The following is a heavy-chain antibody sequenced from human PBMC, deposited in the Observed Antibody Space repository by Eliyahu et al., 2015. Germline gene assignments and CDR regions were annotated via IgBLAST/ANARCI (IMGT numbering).Heavy chain of an antibody. D-gene: IGHD1-7*01. V-gene: IGHV5-51*01. CDR1: GYSFTSYW. CDR2: IYPGDSDT. Sequence: XVQLXQSGAEVKXPGXSXKXSCXGSGYSFTSYWIGWVRQMPGKGLEWMGIIYPGDSDTRYSPSFQGQVTISADKSISTAYLQWSSLKASDTAMYYCASRINWNSGVGLDYWGQGTLVTVSS. J-gene: IGHJ4*02. CDR3: ASRINWNSGVGLDY.